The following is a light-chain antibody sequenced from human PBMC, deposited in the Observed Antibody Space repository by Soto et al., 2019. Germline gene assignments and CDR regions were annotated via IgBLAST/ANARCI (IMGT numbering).Light chain of an antibody. CDR1: QNVSRC. CDR2: DAS. CDR3: QQHSNWMIT. J-gene: IGKJ5*01. V-gene: IGKV3-11*01. Sequence: EIMSTQSPGTLSLSLGERATLSCRASQNVSRCLAWYQQKPGQAPRLVIYDASNRDTGIPARFSGSGSGTDCTLTISSLQKEDVAVYYCQQHSNWMITFGQGTRLEIK.